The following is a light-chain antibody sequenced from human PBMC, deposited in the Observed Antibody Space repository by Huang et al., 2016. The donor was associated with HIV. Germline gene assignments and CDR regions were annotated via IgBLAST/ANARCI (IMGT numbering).Light chain of an antibody. J-gene: IGKJ1*01. Sequence: EIVMTQSPDTLSVSPGERVSLSCRASQSVSSSLAWYQQKPGHSPRLLFYDGSTRAPGIPARFRGSGSGTDFTLTITSLQSEDVAFYYCQQYSDWPRGTFGQGTRVEIK. V-gene: IGKV3-15*01. CDR2: DGS. CDR1: QSVSSS. CDR3: QQYSDWPRGT.